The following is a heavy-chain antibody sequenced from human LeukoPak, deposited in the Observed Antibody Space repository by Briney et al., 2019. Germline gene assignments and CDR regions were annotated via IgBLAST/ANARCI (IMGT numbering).Heavy chain of an antibody. Sequence: GGSLRLSCAASGFTFSSYAMHWVRQAPGKGLEWVAVISYDGSNKYYADSVKGRFTISRDNSKNTLYLQMNSLRAEDTAVYYRARGRLGYCSSTSCLSPDYWGQGTLVTVSS. J-gene: IGHJ4*02. D-gene: IGHD2-2*01. V-gene: IGHV3-30-3*01. CDR1: GFTFSSYA. CDR3: ARGRLGYCSSTSCLSPDY. CDR2: ISYDGSNK.